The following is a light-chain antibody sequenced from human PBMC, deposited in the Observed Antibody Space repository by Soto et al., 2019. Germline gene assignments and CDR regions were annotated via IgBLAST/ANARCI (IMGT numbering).Light chain of an antibody. V-gene: IGLV1-40*01. J-gene: IGLJ1*01. CDR1: SSNIGAGYD. CDR3: QSYDSSSRV. CDR2: GNS. Sequence: QSVLTQPPSVSGAPGQRVTISCTGSSSNIGAGYDVHWYQQLPGTAPKLLIYGNSNRPSGVPDRFSGSKSGTSASLAIAGLQAEDEADYCCQSYDSSSRVFGTGTKVTVL.